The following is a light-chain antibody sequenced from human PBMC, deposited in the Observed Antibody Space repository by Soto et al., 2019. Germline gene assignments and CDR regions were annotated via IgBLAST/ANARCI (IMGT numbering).Light chain of an antibody. Sequence: DIQMTQSPSTLSASVGDRVTITCRASQSISSWLAWYQQKPGEAPKLLIYKASTLQSGVPSRFSGSGSGTEVSLTSSSLQSDDFATYYCHQYSTYSYTFGQGTKLQI. J-gene: IGKJ2*01. CDR2: KAS. V-gene: IGKV1-5*03. CDR3: HQYSTYSYT. CDR1: QSISSW.